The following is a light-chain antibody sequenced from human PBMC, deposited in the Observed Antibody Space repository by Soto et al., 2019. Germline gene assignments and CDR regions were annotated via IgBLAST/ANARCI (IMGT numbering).Light chain of an antibody. Sequence: QSVLTQPPSASGSPGQSVTISCTGTSSDVGGYNYVSWYQQHPGKAPKLMIYEVSKRPSGVPDRFSGSKSGNTASLTVSGLQAEYEADYYCSSYAGSNNWNFGTGTKLTVL. CDR2: EVS. V-gene: IGLV2-8*01. CDR3: SSYAGSNNWN. CDR1: SSDVGGYNY. J-gene: IGLJ1*01.